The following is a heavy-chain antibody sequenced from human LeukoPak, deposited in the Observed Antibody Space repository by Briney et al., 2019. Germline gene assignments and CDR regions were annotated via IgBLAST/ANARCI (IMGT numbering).Heavy chain of an antibody. Sequence: SETLSLTCAVYGGSFSGYYWSWIRQPPGKGLEWIGEINHSGSTNYNPSLKSRVTISVDTSKNQFSLKLSSVTAADTAVYYCARVRGYGGNRMGYFDYWGQETLVTVSS. V-gene: IGHV4-34*01. J-gene: IGHJ4*02. CDR2: INHSGST. CDR3: ARVRGYGGNRMGYFDY. D-gene: IGHD4-23*01. CDR1: GGSFSGYY.